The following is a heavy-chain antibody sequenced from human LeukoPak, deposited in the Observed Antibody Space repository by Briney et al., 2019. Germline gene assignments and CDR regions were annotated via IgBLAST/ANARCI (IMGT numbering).Heavy chain of an antibody. J-gene: IGHJ4*02. CDR3: AKAGVLRFLEWLLWGGPYFDY. D-gene: IGHD3-3*01. CDR1: GFTFSSYA. Sequence: GGSLRLSCAASGFTFSSYAMSWVRQAPGKGLEWVSAISGSGGSTYYADSVKGRFTIARDNSKNTLYLQMNSLRAEDTAVYYCAKAGVLRFLEWLLWGGPYFDYWGQGTLVTVSS. V-gene: IGHV3-23*01. CDR2: ISGSGGST.